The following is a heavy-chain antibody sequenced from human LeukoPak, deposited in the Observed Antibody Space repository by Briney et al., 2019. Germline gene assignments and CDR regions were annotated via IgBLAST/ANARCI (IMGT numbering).Heavy chain of an antibody. CDR3: ARVRAVAGLERFDY. CDR2: ISAYNGNT. J-gene: IGHJ4*02. V-gene: IGHV1-18*01. D-gene: IGHD6-19*01. Sequence: ASVKVSCKASGYTFTSYGISWVRQAPGQGLEWMGWISAYNGNTNYAQKLRGRVTMTTDTSTSTAYMGLRSLRSDDTAVYYCARVRAVAGLERFDYWGQGTLVTVSS. CDR1: GYTFTSYG.